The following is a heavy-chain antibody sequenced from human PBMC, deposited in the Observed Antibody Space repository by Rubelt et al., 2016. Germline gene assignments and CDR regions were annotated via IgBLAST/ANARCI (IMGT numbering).Heavy chain of an antibody. Sequence: QVQLQESGPGLVKPSETLSLTCTVSGGSISSYYWNWIRQPPGKGLEWIGNIYDSGSTNYNPSLKSRVTISVDTSKKQFSLTLRGGTTSDTAVYYWARGMVASTPWTTLGYWGQGTLVTVSS. J-gene: IGHJ4*02. V-gene: IGHV4-59*01. CDR3: ARGMVASTPWTTLGY. CDR2: IYDSGST. CDR1: GGSISSYY. D-gene: IGHD2-15*01.